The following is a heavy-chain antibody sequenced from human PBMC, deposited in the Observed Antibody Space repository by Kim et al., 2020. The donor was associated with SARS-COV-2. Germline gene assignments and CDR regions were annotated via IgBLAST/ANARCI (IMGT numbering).Heavy chain of an antibody. CDR1: GFTFSSYS. J-gene: IGHJ3*02. CDR3: ALGADILTGNDAFDI. Sequence: GGSLRLSCAASGFTFSSYSMNWVRQAPGKGLEWVSYISSSSSPIYYADSVKGRFTISRDNAQNSLYLQMNSLRDEDTAVYYCALGADILTGNDAFDIWGQGTMVTVSS. D-gene: IGHD3-9*01. V-gene: IGHV3-48*02. CDR2: ISSSSSPI.